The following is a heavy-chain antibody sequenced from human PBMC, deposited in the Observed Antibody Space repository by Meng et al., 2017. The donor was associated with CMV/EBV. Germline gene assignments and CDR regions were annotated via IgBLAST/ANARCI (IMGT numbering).Heavy chain of an antibody. D-gene: IGHD6-13*01. J-gene: IGHJ4*02. CDR3: AGGEEQQLVPDY. Sequence: SETLSLTCTVSGGSISSGGYYWSWTRQHPGKGLEWIGYIYYSGSTYYNPSLKSRVTISVDTSKNQFSLKLSSVTAADTAVYYCAGGEEQQLVPDYWGQGTLVTVSS. CDR2: IYYSGST. V-gene: IGHV4-31*03. CDR1: GGSISSGGYY.